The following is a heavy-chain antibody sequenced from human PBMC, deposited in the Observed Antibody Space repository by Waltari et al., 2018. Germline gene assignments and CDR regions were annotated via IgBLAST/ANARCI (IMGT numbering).Heavy chain of an antibody. CDR1: GYTFTSYA. CDR2: INAGNGNT. V-gene: IGHV1-3*01. D-gene: IGHD6-6*01. Sequence: QVQLVQSGAEVKKPGASVKVSCKASGYTFTSYAMHWVRQAPGQRLEWMGWINAGNGNTKYSQNFQGRVTITRDTSASTAYMELSSLRSEDTAVYYCARDRTPYSSSWGAVNYWGQGTLVTVSS. J-gene: IGHJ4*02. CDR3: ARDRTPYSSSWGAVNY.